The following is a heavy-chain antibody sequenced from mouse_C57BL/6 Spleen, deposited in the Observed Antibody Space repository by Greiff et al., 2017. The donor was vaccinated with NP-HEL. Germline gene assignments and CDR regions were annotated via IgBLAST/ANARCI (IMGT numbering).Heavy chain of an antibody. D-gene: IGHD1-1*01. J-gene: IGHJ4*01. Sequence: VQLQQSGPVLVKPGPSVKISCKASGFTFTDYYMHWVKQSHGKSLEWIGLVYPYNGGTSYNQKFKGKATLTVDTSSSTAYMELNSLTSEDSAVYYCARSDTVVPYYYAMDYWGQGTSVTVSS. V-gene: IGHV1-36*01. CDR3: ARSDTVVPYYYAMDY. CDR1: GFTFTDYY. CDR2: VYPYNGGT.